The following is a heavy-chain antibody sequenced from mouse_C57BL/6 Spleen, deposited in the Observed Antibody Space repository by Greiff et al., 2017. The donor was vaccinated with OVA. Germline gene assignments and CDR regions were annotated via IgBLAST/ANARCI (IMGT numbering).Heavy chain of an antibody. Sequence: EVKVVKSGGGLVKPGGSLKLSCAASGFTFSSYAMSWVRQTPEKRLEWVATISDGGSYTYYPDNVKGRFTISRDNAKNNLYLQMSHLKSEDTAMYYCAREQGRWYWYFDVWGTGTTVTVSS. J-gene: IGHJ1*03. V-gene: IGHV5-4*01. CDR3: AREQGRWYWYFDV. D-gene: IGHD2-3*01. CDR2: ISDGGSYT. CDR1: GFTFSSYA.